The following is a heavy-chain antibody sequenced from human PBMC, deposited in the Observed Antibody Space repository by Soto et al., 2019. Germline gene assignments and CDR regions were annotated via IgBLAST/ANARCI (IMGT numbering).Heavy chain of an antibody. Sequence: ASVKVSCKASGYTFTSYYMHWVRQAPGQGLEWMGIINPSGGSTSYAQKFQGRVTMTRDTSTSTVYMELSGLRSEDTAGYYCARLYSGYDTQAVAGIRGGTDYWG. D-gene: IGHD5-12*01. J-gene: IGHJ4*01. CDR3: ARLYSGYDTQAVAGIRGGTDY. V-gene: IGHV1-46*03. CDR1: GYTFTSYY. CDR2: INPSGGST.